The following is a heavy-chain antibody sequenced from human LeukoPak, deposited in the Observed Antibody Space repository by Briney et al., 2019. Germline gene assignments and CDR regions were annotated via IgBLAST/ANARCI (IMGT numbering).Heavy chain of an antibody. D-gene: IGHD1-26*01. V-gene: IGHV1-58*02. Sequence: SVKVSCKASGFTFTSSAMQWVRQARGQRLEWIGWIVVGSGNTNYAQKFQERVTITRNMSTSTAYMELSSLRSEDTAVYYCAADSRWELLMVGAFDIWGQGTMVTVSS. J-gene: IGHJ3*02. CDR1: GFTFTSSA. CDR2: IVVGSGNT. CDR3: AADSRWELLMVGAFDI.